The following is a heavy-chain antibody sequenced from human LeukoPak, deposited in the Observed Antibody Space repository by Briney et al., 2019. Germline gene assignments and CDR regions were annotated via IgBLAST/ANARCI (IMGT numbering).Heavy chain of an antibody. CDR1: GFTFSSYS. J-gene: IGHJ4*02. V-gene: IGHV3-21*01. Sequence: GGSLSLSCAVSGFTFSSYSMNWVRQARGKGREWVSSISSSSSYIYYTDSVKGRFTISRDNAENSLYLQMNSLRAEDTAVYYCARDPVDEENDYWGQGTLVTVSS. D-gene: IGHD2-15*01. CDR3: ARDPVDEENDY. CDR2: ISSSSSYI.